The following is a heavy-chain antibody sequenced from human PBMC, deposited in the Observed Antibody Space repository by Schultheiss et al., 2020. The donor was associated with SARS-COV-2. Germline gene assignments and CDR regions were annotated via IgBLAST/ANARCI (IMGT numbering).Heavy chain of an antibody. CDR3: ARILSWSGYQPRYYFDY. D-gene: IGHD3-3*01. CDR2: IFSNDEK. CDR1: GFSLSNARMG. V-gene: IGHV2-26*01. J-gene: IGHJ4*02. Sequence: SGPTLVKPTETLTLTCTVSGFSLSNARMGVSWIRQPPGKALEWLAHIFSNDEKSYSTSLKSRLTISKDTSKSQVVLTMTNMDPVDTATYYCARILSWSGYQPRYYFDYWGQGTLVTVSS.